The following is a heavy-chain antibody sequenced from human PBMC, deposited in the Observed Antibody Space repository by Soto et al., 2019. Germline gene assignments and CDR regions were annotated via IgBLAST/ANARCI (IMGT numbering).Heavy chain of an antibody. CDR3: ASGGNWFDT. Sequence: SETLSLTCNVSGGSISNYYWTWIRQSPEKGLEWIGHMYYNGNINYNPSLKSRVTISIDTSKNQFSLTLESVSAADTAVYYCASGGNWFDTWGQGVLVTVSS. D-gene: IGHD3-16*01. CDR1: GGSISNYY. CDR2: MYYNGNI. J-gene: IGHJ5*02. V-gene: IGHV4-59*01.